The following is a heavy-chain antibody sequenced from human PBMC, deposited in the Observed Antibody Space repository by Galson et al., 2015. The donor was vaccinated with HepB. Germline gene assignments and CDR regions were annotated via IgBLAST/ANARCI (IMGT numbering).Heavy chain of an antibody. V-gene: IGHV1-69*13. J-gene: IGHJ5*02. D-gene: IGHD6-13*01. Sequence: SVKVSCKASGYTFTNYGISWVRQAPGQGLEWMGGIIPIFGTANYAQKFQGRVTITADESTSTAHMELSSLRSEDTAVYYCARGAGSSWYSSLDLWGQGTLVTVSS. CDR1: GYTFTNYG. CDR3: ARGAGSSWYSSLDL. CDR2: IIPIFGTA.